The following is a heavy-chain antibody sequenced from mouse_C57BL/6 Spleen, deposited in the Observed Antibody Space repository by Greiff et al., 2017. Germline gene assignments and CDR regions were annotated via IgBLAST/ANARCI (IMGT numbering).Heavy chain of an antibody. CDR2: IHPSSGST. Sequence: VQLQQPGAELVKPGASVKLSCKASGYTFTSYWMHWVKQRPGQGLEWIGMIHPSSGSTNYNEKFKSKATLTVDKSSSTAYMQLSSLTSEDSAVYYCASPKDYYGTEYAMDYWGQGTSVTVSS. J-gene: IGHJ4*01. D-gene: IGHD1-1*01. V-gene: IGHV1-64*01. CDR1: GYTFTSYW. CDR3: ASPKDYYGTEYAMDY.